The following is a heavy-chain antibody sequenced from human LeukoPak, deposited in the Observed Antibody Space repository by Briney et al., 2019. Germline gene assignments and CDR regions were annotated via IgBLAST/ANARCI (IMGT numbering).Heavy chain of an antibody. CDR2: IYYSGST. CDR3: AREYYYGSGSPGY. D-gene: IGHD3-10*01. J-gene: IGHJ4*02. Sequence: SETLSLTCTVSGGSISSSSYYWGWIRQPPGKGLEWIGSIYYSGSTYYNPSLKSRVTISVDTSKNQFSLKLSSVTAADTAVYYCAREYYYGSGSPGYWGRGTLVTVSS. V-gene: IGHV4-39*07. CDR1: GGSISSSSYY.